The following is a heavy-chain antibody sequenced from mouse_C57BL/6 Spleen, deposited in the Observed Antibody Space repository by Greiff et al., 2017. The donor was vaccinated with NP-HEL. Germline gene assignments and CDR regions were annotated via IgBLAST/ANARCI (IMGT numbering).Heavy chain of an antibody. J-gene: IGHJ2*01. CDR1: GYSFTGYY. CDR2: INPSTGGT. Sequence: EVQLQQSGPELVKPGASVKISCKASGYSFTGYYMNWVKQSPEKSLEWIGEINPSTGGTTYNQKFKAKATLTVDKSSSTAYMQLKSRTSEDAAVYYCARSPYYYGSLDYWGQGTTLTVSS. V-gene: IGHV1-42*01. D-gene: IGHD1-1*01. CDR3: ARSPYYYGSLDY.